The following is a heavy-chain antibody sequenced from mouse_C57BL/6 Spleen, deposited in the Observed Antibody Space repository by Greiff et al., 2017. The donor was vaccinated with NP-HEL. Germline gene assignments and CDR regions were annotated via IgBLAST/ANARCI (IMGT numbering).Heavy chain of an antibody. V-gene: IGHV1-55*01. CDR1: GYTFTSYW. J-gene: IGHJ3*01. CDR2: IYPGSGST. CDR3: ARPYYGSPSWFAY. D-gene: IGHD1-1*01. Sequence: QVHVKQSGAELVKPGASVKMSCKASGYTFTSYWITWVKQRPGQGLEWIGDIYPGSGSTNYNEKFKSKATLTVDTSSSTAYMQLSSLTSEDSAVYYCARPYYGSPSWFAYWGQGTLVTVSA.